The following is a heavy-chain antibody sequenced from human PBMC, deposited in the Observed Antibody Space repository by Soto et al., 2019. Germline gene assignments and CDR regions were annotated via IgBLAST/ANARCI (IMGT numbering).Heavy chain of an antibody. CDR1: GYTFYSHT. Sequence: ASVKVSCKASGYTFYSHTISWVRQAPGQGLEWMGWISPDNGNTNYAQKLQGRVTMTTDTSTSTAYMELRSLRSDDTAVYYCARALGYSGYAGMDVWGQGTTVTVSS. CDR2: ISPDNGNT. CDR3: ARALGYSGYAGMDV. V-gene: IGHV1-18*01. D-gene: IGHD5-12*01. J-gene: IGHJ6*02.